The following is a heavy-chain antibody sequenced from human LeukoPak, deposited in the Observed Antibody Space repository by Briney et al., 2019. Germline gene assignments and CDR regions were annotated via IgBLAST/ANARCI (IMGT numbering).Heavy chain of an antibody. Sequence: ASVTVSCKVSGYTLTELSMHWVRQAPGKGLEWMGGVDPDDGETIYAQKFQGRITMTEDTSTDTAYMELSSLRSEDTAVYYCARAPSGSYYLDYYYYMDVWGKGTTVTVSS. D-gene: IGHD1-26*01. V-gene: IGHV1-24*01. J-gene: IGHJ6*03. CDR3: ARAPSGSYYLDYYYYMDV. CDR1: GYTLTELS. CDR2: VDPDDGET.